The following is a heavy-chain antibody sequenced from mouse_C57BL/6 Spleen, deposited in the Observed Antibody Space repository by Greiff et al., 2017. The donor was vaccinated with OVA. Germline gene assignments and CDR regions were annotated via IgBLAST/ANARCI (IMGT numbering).Heavy chain of an antibody. Sequence: EVQGVESGGGLVKPGGSLKLSCAASGFTFSDYGMHWVRQATEKGLEWVAYISSGSSTIYYADKVKGRVTITRDNAKNTLFLKMTSLSSAVTARDYCSKIYVTSWFAYWGQGTLVTVSA. V-gene: IGHV5-17*01. D-gene: IGHD2-3*01. CDR1: GFTFSDYG. CDR3: SKIYVTSWFAY. CDR2: ISSGSSTI. J-gene: IGHJ3*01.